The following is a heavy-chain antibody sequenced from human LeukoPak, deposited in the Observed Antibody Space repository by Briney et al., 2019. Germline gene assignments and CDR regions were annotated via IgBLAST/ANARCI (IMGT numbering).Heavy chain of an antibody. CDR2: ISSSGDST. Sequence: PGGSLRLSCAASEFTFRSYAMQWVRQAPGKGLEWVSGISSSGDSTYYADSVKGRFTISRDNSKNTLYLQMNSLRAEDTAVYYCAKYLSAKGPPYALEVWGQGTTVTVSS. CDR3: AKYLSAKGPPYALEV. J-gene: IGHJ6*02. CDR1: EFTFRSYA. V-gene: IGHV3-23*01.